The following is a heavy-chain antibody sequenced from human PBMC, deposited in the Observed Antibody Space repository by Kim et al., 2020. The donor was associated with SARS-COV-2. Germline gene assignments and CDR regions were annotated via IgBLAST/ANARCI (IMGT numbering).Heavy chain of an antibody. CDR1: GYTFIHYW. Sequence: GESLKISCQVSGYTFIHYWMNWVRHTPGKGLEWMGKIDPSDSSTHYSPSFQGHVTMSVDVSSNTAYLQWSDLKSSDTAIYYCASLGMIVVGSGGYWGQGNLVSXSS. CDR2: IDPSDSST. CDR3: ASLGMIVVGSGGY. V-gene: IGHV5-10-1*01. J-gene: IGHJ4*02. D-gene: IGHD3-22*01.